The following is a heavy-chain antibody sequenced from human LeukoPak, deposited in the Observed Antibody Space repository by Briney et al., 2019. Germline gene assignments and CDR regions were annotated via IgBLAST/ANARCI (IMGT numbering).Heavy chain of an antibody. CDR2: IKQDGSEK. J-gene: IGHJ5*02. CDR1: GFTFDDYG. CDR3: ARDNARGGLGYCSGGSCSQHLYNWFDP. Sequence: PGGSLRLSCAASGFTFDDYGMSWVRQAPGKGLEWVANIKQDGSEKYYVDSVKGRFTISRDNAKNSLYLQMNSLRAEDTAVYYCARDNARGGLGYCSGGSCSQHLYNWFDPWGQGTLVTVSS. V-gene: IGHV3-7*01. D-gene: IGHD2-15*01.